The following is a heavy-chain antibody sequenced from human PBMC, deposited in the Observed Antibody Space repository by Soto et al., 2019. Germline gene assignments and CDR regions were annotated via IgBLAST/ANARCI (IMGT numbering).Heavy chain of an antibody. CDR2: ISGRSDNT. D-gene: IGHD6-19*01. Sequence: EVQLLESGGGLVQPGESLRLSCVASGFTFSTYSMTWVRQAPGKGLEWVSSISGRSDNTFYADSVTGRFTISRDNSKNTLHLQMNSLRAEDTAVYYCGDSSSGHYDYRGQGTLVTVS. V-gene: IGHV3-23*01. J-gene: IGHJ4*02. CDR1: GFTFSTYS. CDR3: GDSSSGHYDY.